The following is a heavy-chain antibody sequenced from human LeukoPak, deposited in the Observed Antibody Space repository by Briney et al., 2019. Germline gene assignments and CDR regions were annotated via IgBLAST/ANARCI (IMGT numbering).Heavy chain of an antibody. J-gene: IGHJ4*02. V-gene: IGHV3-48*01. CDR2: ISSSSSTI. D-gene: IGHD3-10*01. CDR1: GFTFSSYS. Sequence: PGGSLRLSCAASGFTFSSYSMNWVRQAPGKGLEWVSYISSSSSTIHYAGSVKGRFTISRDNSKNTLYLQMNSLRAEDTAVYYCAKKSRGSGSYYGDYWGQGILVTVSS. CDR3: AKKSRGSGSYYGDY.